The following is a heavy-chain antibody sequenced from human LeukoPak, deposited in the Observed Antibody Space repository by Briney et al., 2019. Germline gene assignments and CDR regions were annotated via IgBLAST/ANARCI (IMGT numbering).Heavy chain of an antibody. J-gene: IGHJ6*02. CDR3: AREDIVLLREGAHYYYGMDV. D-gene: IGHD2-8*02. V-gene: IGHV4-34*01. CDR1: GGSYSGYY. CDR2: INHSGST. Sequence: KPSETLSLTGAVYGGSYSGYYWGWLRQPPGKGLEWIGEINHSGSTNYNPSLKSRVTISVDTSKNQFSLKLSSVTGADTAVYYCAREDIVLLREGAHYYYGMDVWGQGTTVTVSS.